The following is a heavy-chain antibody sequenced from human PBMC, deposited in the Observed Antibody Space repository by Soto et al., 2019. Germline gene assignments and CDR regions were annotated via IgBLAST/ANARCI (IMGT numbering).Heavy chain of an antibody. CDR2: ISGSGGST. D-gene: IGHD6-19*01. CDR3: ARRSSGWYLDY. J-gene: IGHJ4*02. Sequence: EVQLLESGGGLVQPGGSLRLSCAASGFTFTSCAMSWVRQAPGKGLEWVSAISGSGGSTYYADSVKGRFTISRDNSKNTLYLQMNSLRAEDTAVYYCARRSSGWYLDYWGQGTLVSVSS. V-gene: IGHV3-23*01. CDR1: GFTFTSCA.